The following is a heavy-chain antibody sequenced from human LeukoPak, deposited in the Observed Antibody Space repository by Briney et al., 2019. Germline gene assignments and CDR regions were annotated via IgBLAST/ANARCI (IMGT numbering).Heavy chain of an antibody. D-gene: IGHD6-13*01. J-gene: IGHJ4*02. CDR3: ARRIAAAGTKGFDY. CDR2: INSDGSST. Sequence: GGSLRLSCAASGFTFSSYGMSWVRQAPGKGLVWVSRINSDGSSTSYADSVKGRFTISRDNAKNTLYLQMNSLRAEDTAVYYCARRIAAAGTKGFDYWGQGTLVTVSS. CDR1: GFTFSSYG. V-gene: IGHV3-74*01.